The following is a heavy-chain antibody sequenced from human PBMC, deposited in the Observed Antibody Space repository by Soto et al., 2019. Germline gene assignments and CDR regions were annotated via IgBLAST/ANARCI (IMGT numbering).Heavy chain of an antibody. Sequence: ASVKVSCKASGYTFTSYAMHWVRQAPGQRLEWMGWINAGNGNTKYSQKFQGRVTITRDTSASTAYMELSRLRSDDTAVYYCARVSSSWSNWFDPWGQGTLVTVSS. J-gene: IGHJ5*02. CDR3: ARVSSSWSNWFDP. D-gene: IGHD6-13*01. CDR1: GYTFTSYA. V-gene: IGHV1-3*01. CDR2: INAGNGNT.